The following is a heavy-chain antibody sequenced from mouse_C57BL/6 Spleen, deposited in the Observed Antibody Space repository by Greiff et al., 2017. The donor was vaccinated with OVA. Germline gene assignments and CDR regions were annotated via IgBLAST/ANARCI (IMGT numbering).Heavy chain of an antibody. Sequence: EVMLVESEGGLVQPGSSMKLSCTASGFTFSDYYMAWVRQVPEKGLEWVANINYDGSSTYYLDSLKSRFIISRDNAKNILYLQMSSLKSEDTATYYCARWLRQGYFDYWGQGTTLTVSS. CDR1: GFTFSDYY. CDR2: INYDGSST. D-gene: IGHD2-2*01. V-gene: IGHV5-16*01. CDR3: ARWLRQGYFDY. J-gene: IGHJ2*01.